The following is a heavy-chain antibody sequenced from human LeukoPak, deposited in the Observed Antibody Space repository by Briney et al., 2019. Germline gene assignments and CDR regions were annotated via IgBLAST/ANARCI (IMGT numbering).Heavy chain of an antibody. CDR1: GYTFTGYY. CDR3: ARRSRIVRATSYYYYYMDV. CDR2: INPNSGGT. D-gene: IGHD1-26*01. J-gene: IGHJ6*03. V-gene: IGHV1-2*02. Sequence: GASVKVSCKASGYTFTGYYMHWVRQAPGQGLQWMGWINPNSGGTNYAQKFQGRVTMTRDTSISTAYLELSPLSSDDTVVYYCARRSRIVRATSYYYYYMDVWGKGTTVTVSS.